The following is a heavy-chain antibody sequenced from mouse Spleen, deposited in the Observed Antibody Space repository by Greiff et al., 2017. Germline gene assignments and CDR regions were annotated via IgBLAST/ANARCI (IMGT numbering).Heavy chain of an antibody. CDR2: INPNNGGT. CDR3: ARLSTGTYYLDY. CDR1: GYTFTDYH. V-gene: IGHV1-22*01. Sequence: VQLQQSGPELVKPGASVKMSCKASGYTFTDYHMHWVKQSHGKSLEWIGYINPNNGGTSYNQKFKGKATLTVNKSSSTAYMELRSLTSEASAVYYCARLSTGTYYLDYWGQGTTLTVSS. D-gene: IGHD4-1*02. J-gene: IGHJ2*01.